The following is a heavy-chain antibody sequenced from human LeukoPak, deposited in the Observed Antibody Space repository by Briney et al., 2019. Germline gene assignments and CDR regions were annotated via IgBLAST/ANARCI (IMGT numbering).Heavy chain of an antibody. CDR1: GGSISGNNYY. D-gene: IGHD6-19*01. V-gene: IGHV4-39*01. CDR3: ARHDSSGHTNCFDP. CDR2: INNRGST. J-gene: IGHJ5*02. Sequence: SETLSLTCTVSGGSISGNNYYWVWVRQAPGEGLEWIASINNRGSTYYNPSLKSRVTMSVDTSKNQFSLKLSSVTAADTAVYYCARHDSSGHTNCFDPWGPGTLVTVSS.